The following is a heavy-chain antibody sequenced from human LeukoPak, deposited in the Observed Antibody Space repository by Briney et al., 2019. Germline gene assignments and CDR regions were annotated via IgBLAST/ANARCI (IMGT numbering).Heavy chain of an antibody. J-gene: IGHJ4*02. V-gene: IGHV3-21*01. D-gene: IGHD3-9*01. CDR2: ISSSGTYI. CDR3: ARYFVHSCYYLDF. CDR1: GFTFCRVS. Sequence: GGSLRLSCAASGFTFCRVSMNWVRQAPRKGLEWVSSISSSGTYIYYADSVKGRFPISRARAKNSLYLQMTSLRPEDTPVYYFARYFVHSCYYLDFWGQGTLVTVSS.